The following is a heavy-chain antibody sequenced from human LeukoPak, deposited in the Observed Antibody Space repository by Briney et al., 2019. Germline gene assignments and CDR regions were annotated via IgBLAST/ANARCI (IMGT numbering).Heavy chain of an antibody. CDR2: ISGSSSSYI. Sequence: GGSLRLSCAASGFTFSRYSMNWVRQAPGKGLEWVSSISGSSSSYIYYADSLKGRFTISRDNAKNSLYLQMNSLRAEDTAVYCCARDFYDTSGYYYDYWGQGTLVTVSS. CDR1: GFTFSRYS. V-gene: IGHV3-21*01. CDR3: ARDFYDTSGYYYDY. D-gene: IGHD3-22*01. J-gene: IGHJ4*02.